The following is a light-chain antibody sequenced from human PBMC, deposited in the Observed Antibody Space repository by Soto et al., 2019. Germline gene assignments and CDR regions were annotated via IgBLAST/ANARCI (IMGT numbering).Light chain of an antibody. CDR2: EAS. J-gene: IGKJ2*01. CDR1: QSVSIN. Sequence: EIVLTQSPATLSVSPGERATLSCRASQSVSINLAWYQQKPGQAPRFLIYEASTRATGIPARFSGSGSGTEFTLTISSLQSDDSAIYYCQQYYNWPPLYTFGQGTKLEIK. V-gene: IGKV3D-15*01. CDR3: QQYYNWPPLYT.